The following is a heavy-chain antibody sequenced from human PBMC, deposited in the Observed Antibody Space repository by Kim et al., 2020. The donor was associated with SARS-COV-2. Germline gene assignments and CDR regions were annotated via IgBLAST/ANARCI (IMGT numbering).Heavy chain of an antibody. J-gene: IGHJ6*02. CDR3: ARSSGQYYYYGMDV. V-gene: IGHV3-43*02. D-gene: IGHD6-19*01. Sequence: GVSLRLSCAASGFTFDDYAMHWVRQAPGKGLEWVSLISGDGGSTYYADSVKGRFTISRDNSKNSLYLQMNSLRTEDTALYYCARSSGQYYYYGMDVWGQGTTVTVSS. CDR1: GFTFDDYA. CDR2: ISGDGGST.